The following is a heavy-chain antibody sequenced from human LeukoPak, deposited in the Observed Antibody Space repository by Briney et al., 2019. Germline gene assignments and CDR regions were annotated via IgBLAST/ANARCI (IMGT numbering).Heavy chain of an antibody. J-gene: IGHJ4*02. Sequence: SETLSLTCALSRGSLSSGSYYWRWIRQPARKGLEWVGRIYTSGSANYNPSLKSRVRISVDTSKKQFSLKLSSVTAADTAVYYCARDRRTGTTFSFDYWGQGTLVTVSS. CDR3: ARDRRTGTTFSFDY. CDR2: IYTSGSA. V-gene: IGHV4-61*02. CDR1: RGSLSSGSYY. D-gene: IGHD1-7*01.